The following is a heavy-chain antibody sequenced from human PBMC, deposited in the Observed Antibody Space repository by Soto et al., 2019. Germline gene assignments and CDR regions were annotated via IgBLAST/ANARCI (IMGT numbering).Heavy chain of an antibody. Sequence: EAQLVESGGGWVKPGGSLRLSCAASGLTLSDVWMSWVRQAPGKGLEWVGRIKKNADGGTRKYAAPVKGRFTISRDDSKNTLYLQMNNLKIEDTAVYYCGVLDASYFGREAWGQGTTVTVSS. J-gene: IGHJ6*02. CDR3: GVLDASYFGREA. CDR2: IKKNADGGTR. D-gene: IGHD2-2*01. CDR1: GLTLSDVW. V-gene: IGHV3-15*05.